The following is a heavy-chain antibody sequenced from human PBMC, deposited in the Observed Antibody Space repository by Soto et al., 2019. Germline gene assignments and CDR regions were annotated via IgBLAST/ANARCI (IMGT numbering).Heavy chain of an antibody. CDR2: VYYSWST. Sequence: SETLSLTCTVSGDSISRSNYYWGWISQPPGKGLEWIGSVYYSWSTYYNPSLKSRVTISEDTSKNELSLKVSPVTAADTAEYYCARLISSIFFDYWGQGTVVTVS. J-gene: IGHJ4*02. V-gene: IGHV4-39*01. D-gene: IGHD6-13*01. CDR3: ARLISSIFFDY. CDR1: GDSISRSNYY.